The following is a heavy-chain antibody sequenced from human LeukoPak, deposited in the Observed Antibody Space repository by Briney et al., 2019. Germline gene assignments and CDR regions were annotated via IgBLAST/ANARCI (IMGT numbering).Heavy chain of an antibody. CDR1: ADIFSSYA. V-gene: IGHV1-69*04. D-gene: IGHD2-15*01. J-gene: IGHJ4*02. Sequence: SVKVSCKTSADIFSSYAINWVLQAPGQGLEWMGRIIPLTGVVNYGQKLQTRVTISADKSTSTAYMEVSSLRFEDTAVYFCARERRCSAGSCYAADLDSWGQGTLVTVSS. CDR3: ARERRCSAGSCYAADLDS. CDR2: IIPLTGVV.